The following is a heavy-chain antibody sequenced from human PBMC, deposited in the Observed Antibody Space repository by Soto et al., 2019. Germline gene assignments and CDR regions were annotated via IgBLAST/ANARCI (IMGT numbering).Heavy chain of an antibody. CDR3: AHFDSSSWYGGLHY. CDR1: GFSLSTSGVG. V-gene: IGHV2-5*02. J-gene: IGHJ4*02. D-gene: IGHD6-13*01. Sequence: QITLKESGPTLVKPTQPLTLTCTFSGFSLSTSGVGVGWIRQPPGKALEWLALIYWDDDKRYSPSLKSRLTITKDTSKNHVVLTMTNMDPVDTATYYCAHFDSSSWYGGLHYWGQGTLVTVSS. CDR2: IYWDDDK.